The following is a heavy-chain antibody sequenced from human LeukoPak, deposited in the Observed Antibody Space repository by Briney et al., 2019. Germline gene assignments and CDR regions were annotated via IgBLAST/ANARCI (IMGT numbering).Heavy chain of an antibody. J-gene: IGHJ4*02. D-gene: IGHD2-2*01. CDR1: GYTFTSYY. Sequence: RASVKVSCKASGYTFTSYYMHWVRQAPGQGLEWMGIINPSGGSTSYAQKFQGRVTMTRDTSTSTVYMELSSLRSEDTAVYYCASAPYCSSTSCPYYFDYWGQGTLVTVSS. CDR3: ASAPYCSSTSCPYYFDY. CDR2: INPSGGST. V-gene: IGHV1-46*01.